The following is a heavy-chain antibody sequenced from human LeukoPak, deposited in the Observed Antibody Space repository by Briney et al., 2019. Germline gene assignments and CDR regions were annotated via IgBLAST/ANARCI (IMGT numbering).Heavy chain of an antibody. CDR1: GFTFSSYW. CDR2: IKQDGSEK. Sequence: PGGSLRLSCAASGFTFSSYWMSWVRQAPGKGLEWVANIKQDGSEKYYVDSVKGRFTISRDNAKNSLYLQMNSLRAEDTAVYYCARDGVPLAYYYDSSGYYYGGGFFDYWGQGTLVTVSS. J-gene: IGHJ4*02. V-gene: IGHV3-7*01. D-gene: IGHD3-22*01. CDR3: ARDGVPLAYYYDSSGYYYGGGFFDY.